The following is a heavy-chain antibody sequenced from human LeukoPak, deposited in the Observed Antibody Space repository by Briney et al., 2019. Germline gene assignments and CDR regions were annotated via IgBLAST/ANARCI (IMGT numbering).Heavy chain of an antibody. CDR3: AKGYCSGGSCYLLDY. V-gene: IGHV3-9*01. Sequence: PGGSLRLSCAASGFTFSSYRMNWVRQAPGKGLEWVSGISWNSGSIGYADSVKGRFTISRDNAKNSLYLQMNSLRAEDTALYYCAKGYCSGGSCYLLDYWGQGTLVTVSS. D-gene: IGHD2-15*01. CDR1: GFTFSSYR. CDR2: ISWNSGSI. J-gene: IGHJ4*02.